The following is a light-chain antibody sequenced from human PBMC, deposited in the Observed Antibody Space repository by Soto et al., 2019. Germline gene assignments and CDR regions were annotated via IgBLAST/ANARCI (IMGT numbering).Light chain of an antibody. Sequence: IQLTQSPSSLSASLGDRVTITCRASQGINNFLAWYQQKPGKAPKLLIYAASTLQSGVPSRFSGSGSGTEFTLTISSLQPDDFATYYCQQYHNYWTFGQGTKVDIK. CDR3: QQYHNYWT. J-gene: IGKJ1*01. CDR2: AAS. CDR1: QGINNF. V-gene: IGKV1-9*01.